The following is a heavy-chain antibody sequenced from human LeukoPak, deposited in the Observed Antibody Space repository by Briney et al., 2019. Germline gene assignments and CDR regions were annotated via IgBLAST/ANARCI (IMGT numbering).Heavy chain of an antibody. D-gene: IGHD6-6*01. CDR1: GGSISSYY. J-gene: IGHJ5*02. V-gene: IGHV4-59*12. Sequence: PSETLSLTCTVSGGSISSYYWSWIRQPPGKGLEWIGYIYYSGSTNYNPSLKSRVTISVDTSKNQFSLKLSSVTAADTAVYYCARRTRFGSIAARPLGFDPWGQGTLVTVSS. CDR2: IYYSGST. CDR3: ARRTRFGSIAARPLGFDP.